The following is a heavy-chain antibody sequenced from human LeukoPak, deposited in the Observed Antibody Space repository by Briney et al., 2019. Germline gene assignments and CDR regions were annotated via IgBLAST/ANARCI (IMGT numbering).Heavy chain of an antibody. D-gene: IGHD6-13*01. CDR2: INPNSGGT. CDR1: GYTFTGDY. J-gene: IGHJ4*02. CDR3: ARVYSSSWILPIYYFDY. Sequence: ASVKVSCKASGYTFTGDYMHWVRQAPGQGLEWMGWINPNSGGTNYAQKFQGRVTMTRDTSISTAYMELSRLRSDDTAVYYCARVYSSSWILPIYYFDYWGQGTLVTVSS. V-gene: IGHV1-2*02.